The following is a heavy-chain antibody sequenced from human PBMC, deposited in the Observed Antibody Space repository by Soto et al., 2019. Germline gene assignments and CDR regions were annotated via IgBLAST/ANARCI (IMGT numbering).Heavy chain of an antibody. CDR3: AKSYNYGPTRYYYAMDV. V-gene: IGHV3-30*18. J-gene: IGHJ6*02. CDR1: GFTFSSYG. D-gene: IGHD5-18*01. Sequence: QVQLVESGGGVVQPGRSLRLSCVASGFTFSSYGLHWVRQAPGKGLEWVAVISYDGSNKYYADSVKGRFTISRDNSKKSLYLQMNSLRAADTAVYYWAKSYNYGPTRYYYAMDVWGQGTTVTVSS. CDR2: ISYDGSNK.